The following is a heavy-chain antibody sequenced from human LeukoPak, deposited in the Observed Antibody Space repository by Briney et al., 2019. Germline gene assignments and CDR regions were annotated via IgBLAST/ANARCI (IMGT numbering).Heavy chain of an antibody. CDR3: AKDGGNYYDTGGNYLMRSYMDV. J-gene: IGHJ6*03. CDR1: GFTFKDYA. D-gene: IGHD3-22*01. CDR2: ISSMGTYF. V-gene: IGHV3-21*01. Sequence: GGSLRLSCAASGFTFKDYAINWVRQAPGRGLEWVASISSMGTYFYHAESVEGRFTLSRDNANNSLYLQMNSLRAEDTAVYYCAKDGGNYYDTGGNYLMRSYMDVWGKGTTVTVSS.